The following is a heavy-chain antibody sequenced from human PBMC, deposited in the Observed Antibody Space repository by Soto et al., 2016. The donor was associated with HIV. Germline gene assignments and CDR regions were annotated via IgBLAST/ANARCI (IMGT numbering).Heavy chain of an antibody. CDR1: GFTFSSYA. Sequence: VQLVESGGGVVQPGRSLRLSCAASGFTFSSYAMHWVRQAPGKGLEWVSVLSYDGSNEYYADSVKGRFSISRDNSNNTLYLQMNSLRAEDSAVYYCARTVTATDPPFDYWGQGTLVRRLL. V-gene: IGHV3-30*04. CDR2: LSYDGSNE. J-gene: IGHJ4*02. CDR3: ARTVTATDPPFDY. D-gene: IGHD2-21*02.